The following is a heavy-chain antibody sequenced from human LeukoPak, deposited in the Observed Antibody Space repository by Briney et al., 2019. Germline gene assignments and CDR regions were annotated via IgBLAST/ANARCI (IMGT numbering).Heavy chain of an antibody. CDR2: ISSLGTKI. D-gene: IGHD6-19*01. CDR1: GFAFGSSE. V-gene: IGHV3-48*03. J-gene: IGHJ5*02. Sequence: GGSLRLSCTASGFAFGSSEMNWVRQAPGKGLEWVSYISSLGTKIYYADSVKGRFTMSRDNAKNSLYLQMNSLTAEDTAVYYCARDFKYSSGWYGYNWFDPWGQGTLVTVSS. CDR3: ARDFKYSSGWYGYNWFDP.